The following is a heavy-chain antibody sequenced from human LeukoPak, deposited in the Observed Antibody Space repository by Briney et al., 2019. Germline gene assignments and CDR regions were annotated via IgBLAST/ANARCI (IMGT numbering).Heavy chain of an antibody. CDR2: LSSSGSHI. CDR3: ARDVRTNYGMDV. Sequence: GGSLRLSCAASGFTFSSCELNWVRQARGKGREWVSYLSSSGSHIYYADSVKGRFTISRDNAKNSLYLQRNSLRAEDTAVYYCARDVRTNYGMDVWGQGTTVTVSS. J-gene: IGHJ6*02. V-gene: IGHV3-48*03. CDR1: GFTFSSCE. D-gene: IGHD3-10*01.